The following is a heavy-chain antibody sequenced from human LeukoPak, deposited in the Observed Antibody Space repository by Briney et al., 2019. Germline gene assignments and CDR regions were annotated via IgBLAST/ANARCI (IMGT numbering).Heavy chain of an antibody. Sequence: PGGSLRLSCAASGFTFSSYGMHWVRQAPGKGLEWVAFIRYDGSNKYYADSVKGRLTISRDNSKNTLYLQMNSLRAEDTAVYYCAKDAIAVAGIFNHFDYWGQGTLVTVSS. CDR1: GFTFSSYG. CDR2: IRYDGSNK. J-gene: IGHJ4*02. D-gene: IGHD6-19*01. V-gene: IGHV3-30*02. CDR3: AKDAIAVAGIFNHFDY.